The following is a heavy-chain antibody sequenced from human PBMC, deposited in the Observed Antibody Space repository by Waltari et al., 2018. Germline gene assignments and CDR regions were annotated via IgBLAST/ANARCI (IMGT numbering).Heavy chain of an antibody. CDR1: GGSISSYY. CDR3: ARGGWVATMSHDAFDI. CDR2: IYYSGST. D-gene: IGHD5-12*01. V-gene: IGHV4-59*01. Sequence: QEQLQESGPGLVKPSETLSLTCTVSGGSISSYYWSWIRQPPGKGLEWIGYIYYSGSTNYNPSLKSRVTISVDTSKNQFSLKLSSVTAADTAVYYCARGGWVATMSHDAFDIWGQGTMVTVSS. J-gene: IGHJ3*02.